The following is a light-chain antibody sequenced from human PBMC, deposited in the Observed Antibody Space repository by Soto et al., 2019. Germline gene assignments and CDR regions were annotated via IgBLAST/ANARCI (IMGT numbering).Light chain of an antibody. CDR1: QSISQS. Sequence: ELLLTQSPCTLSSSPGERATLSCRASQSISQSLAWYQQRPGQSPKLLIYDASRRDSGIPDRFTGSGFGTDFTLTVSRLAPEDLAVYYCQQYGGSSRTFGQGTKVDIK. CDR2: DAS. J-gene: IGKJ1*01. CDR3: QQYGGSSRT. V-gene: IGKV3-20*01.